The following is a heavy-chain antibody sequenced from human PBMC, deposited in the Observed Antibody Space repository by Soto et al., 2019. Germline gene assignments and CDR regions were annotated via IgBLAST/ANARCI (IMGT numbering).Heavy chain of an antibody. CDR3: ASYYGSGYDY. V-gene: IGHV4-59*01. Sequence: QVQLQESGPGLVKPSETLSLTCTVSGGSISMYYWSWIRQPPGKGLEWIGYIYYSGSTNYNPSLKSRITSSVDTSKNQFSLKLSSVTAADTAVYYCASYYGSGYDYWGQGTLVTVSS. CDR1: GGSISMYY. CDR2: IYYSGST. D-gene: IGHD3-10*01. J-gene: IGHJ4*02.